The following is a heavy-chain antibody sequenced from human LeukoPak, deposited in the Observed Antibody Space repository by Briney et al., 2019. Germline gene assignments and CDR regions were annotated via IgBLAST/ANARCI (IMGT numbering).Heavy chain of an antibody. CDR2: ISGSGGST. CDR1: GFTFSSYA. J-gene: IGHJ3*01. D-gene: IGHD3-3*01. Sequence: HSGGSLRLSCAASGFTFSSYAMSWVRQAPGKGLEWVSAISGSGGSTYYADSVKGRFTISRDNSKNTLYLQMNSLRAEDMAVYYCAKDRITIFGVGLFGGDGFDVWGQGTMVTVSS. V-gene: IGHV3-23*01. CDR3: AKDRITIFGVGLFGGDGFDV.